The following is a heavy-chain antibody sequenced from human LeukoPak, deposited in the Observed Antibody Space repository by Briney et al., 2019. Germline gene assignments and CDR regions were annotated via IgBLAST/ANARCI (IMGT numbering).Heavy chain of an antibody. CDR3: ARRPAVAFFDY. CDR2: IYYSGST. D-gene: IGHD6-19*01. Sequence: SETLSLTCTVSGGSISSYYWSWIRQPPGKGLEWIGYIYYSGSTNYNPSLKSRVTLSVDTSKNQFSLKLSSVTAADTAVYYCARRPAVAFFDYWGQGTLVTVSS. V-gene: IGHV4-59*01. CDR1: GGSISSYY. J-gene: IGHJ4*02.